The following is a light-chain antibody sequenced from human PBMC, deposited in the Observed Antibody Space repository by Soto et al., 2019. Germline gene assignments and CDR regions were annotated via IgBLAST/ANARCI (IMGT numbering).Light chain of an antibody. J-gene: IGKJ2*01. V-gene: IGKV1-39*01. CDR1: QGISTY. Sequence: DIQMTQSPSSLSASVGDRVTITCRASQGISTYLVWYQQRQGRAPKLLIYAASSLLSGVPSRFSGSGSGTDFTLTISSLQPEDFATYYCQQSYSTPYTFGQGTKLETK. CDR2: AAS. CDR3: QQSYSTPYT.